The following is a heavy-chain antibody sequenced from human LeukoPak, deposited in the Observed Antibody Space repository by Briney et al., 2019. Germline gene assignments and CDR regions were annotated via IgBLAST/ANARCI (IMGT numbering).Heavy chain of an antibody. CDR1: GYTFTSYA. D-gene: IGHD1-1*01. V-gene: IGHV1-2*02. CDR3: ARVVQHHYIDY. J-gene: IGHJ4*02. CDR2: INPNSGGT. Sequence: GASVKVSCKASGYTFTSYAMNWVRQAPGQGLEWMGWINPNSGGTNYAQKFQGRVTMTRDTSISTAYMELSRLRSDDTAVYYCARVVQHHYIDYWGQGTLVTVSS.